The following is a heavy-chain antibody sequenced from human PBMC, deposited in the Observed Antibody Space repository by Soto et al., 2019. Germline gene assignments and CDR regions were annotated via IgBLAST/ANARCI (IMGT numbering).Heavy chain of an antibody. CDR1: GFTFSSYG. V-gene: IGHV3-33*01. CDR3: ARDGGGQWLVSYYFDY. D-gene: IGHD6-19*01. J-gene: IGHJ4*02. Sequence: GGSLRLSCAASGFTFSSYGMHWVRQAPGKGLEWVAVIWYDGSNKYYADSVKGRFTISRDNSKNTLYLQMNSLRAEDTAVYYCARDGGGQWLVSYYFDYWGQGTLVTVSS. CDR2: IWYDGSNK.